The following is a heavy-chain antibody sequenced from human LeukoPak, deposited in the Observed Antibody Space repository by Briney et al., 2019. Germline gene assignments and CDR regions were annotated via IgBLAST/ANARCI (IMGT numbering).Heavy chain of an antibody. V-gene: IGHV4-34*01. CDR1: GGSLSDYY. Sequence: SETLSLTCAVYGGSLSDYYWSWIRQPPGKGLEWIGDINLSCSTNYNPSLKSRVTISVATSKTQFSLKLSSVTAADKAVYYCARQGYGSSWYISFDYWGQGTLVTVSS. CDR2: INLSCST. CDR3: ARQGYGSSWYISFDY. D-gene: IGHD6-13*01. J-gene: IGHJ4*02.